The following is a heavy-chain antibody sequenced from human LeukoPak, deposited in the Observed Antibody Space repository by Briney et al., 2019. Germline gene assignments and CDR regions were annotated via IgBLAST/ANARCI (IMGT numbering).Heavy chain of an antibody. D-gene: IGHD5-24*01. CDR1: GYTFTGYY. CDR3: ARDLVGYTDLD. CDR2: INPNSGRT. V-gene: IGHV1-2*02. Sequence: ASVKVSCKASGYTFTGYYMHWVRQAPGQGLEWMGWINPNSGRTNYAQKLQGRVTMTRDTSISTAYMELSRLRSDDTAVYYCARDLVGYTDLDWGQGTLVTVSS. J-gene: IGHJ4*02.